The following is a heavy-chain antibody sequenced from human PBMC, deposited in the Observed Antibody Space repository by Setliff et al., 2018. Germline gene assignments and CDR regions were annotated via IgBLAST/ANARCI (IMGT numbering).Heavy chain of an antibody. J-gene: IGHJ4*02. CDR1: GGPFSGAS. D-gene: IGHD1-1*01. CDR3: AKGGTYRYFDF. CDR2: VYHSGTA. V-gene: IGHV4-59*01. Sequence: KTSETLSLTCTVSGGPFSGASIWSWIRQPPGKGLEFIGYVYHSGTAKYDPSLESRAIMSVDASKNEISLKLKSVTAAGTAVYYCAKGGTYRYFDFWGQGALVTVSS.